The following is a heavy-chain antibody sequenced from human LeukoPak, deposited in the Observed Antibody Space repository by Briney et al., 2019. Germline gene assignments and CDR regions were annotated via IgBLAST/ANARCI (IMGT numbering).Heavy chain of an antibody. Sequence: GGSLRLSCAASGFTFSSYWMSWVRQAPGKGLEWVANIKQDGSEKYYVDSVKGRFTISRDNAKNSLYLQMNSLRAEDTAVYYCARERGCSSTSCFYFDYWGQGTLVTVSS. V-gene: IGHV3-7*01. D-gene: IGHD2-2*01. CDR2: IKQDGSEK. CDR3: ARERGCSSTSCFYFDY. J-gene: IGHJ4*02. CDR1: GFTFSSYW.